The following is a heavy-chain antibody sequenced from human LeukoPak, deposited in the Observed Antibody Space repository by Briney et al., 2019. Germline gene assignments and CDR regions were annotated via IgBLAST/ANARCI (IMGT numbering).Heavy chain of an antibody. CDR2: ISSSSSTI. J-gene: IGHJ2*01. V-gene: IGHV3-48*01. Sequence: PGGSLRLSCAVSGFTFSSYSMNWVRQAPGKGLEWVSYISSSSSTIYYADSVKGRFTISRDNAKNSLYLQMNSLRAEDTAVYYCARTVTTYWYFDLWGRGTLVTVSS. CDR1: GFTFSSYS. CDR3: ARTVTTYWYFDL. D-gene: IGHD4-17*01.